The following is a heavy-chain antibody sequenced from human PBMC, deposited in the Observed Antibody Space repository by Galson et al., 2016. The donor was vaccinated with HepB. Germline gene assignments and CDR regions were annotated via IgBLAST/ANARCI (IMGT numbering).Heavy chain of an antibody. V-gene: IGHV3-23*01. J-gene: IGHJ4*02. CDR3: AREGAQMAVAGTAFDY. D-gene: IGHD6-19*01. CDR1: GFTFSTYA. CDR2: ISGSGDT. Sequence: SLRLSCAASGFTFSTYAMSWVRQAPGKGLEWVSGISGSGDTKFADSVKGRFTISRDNSKNTLYLQLNSLRAEDTAVYYCAREGAQMAVAGTAFDYWGQGPLVTFSS.